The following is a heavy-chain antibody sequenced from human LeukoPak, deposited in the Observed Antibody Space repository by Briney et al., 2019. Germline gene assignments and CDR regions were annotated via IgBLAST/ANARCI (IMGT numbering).Heavy chain of an antibody. D-gene: IGHD6-19*01. CDR3: ARGRLDSSGWFGPKYYYYGMDV. Sequence: SETLSLTCAVYGGSFSGYYWSWIRQPPGKGLEWIGEINHSGSTNYNPPLKSRVTISVDTSKNQFSLKLSSVTAADTAVYYCARGRLDSSGWFGPKYYYYGMDVWGQGTTVTVSS. V-gene: IGHV4-34*01. CDR2: INHSGST. J-gene: IGHJ6*02. CDR1: GGSFSGYY.